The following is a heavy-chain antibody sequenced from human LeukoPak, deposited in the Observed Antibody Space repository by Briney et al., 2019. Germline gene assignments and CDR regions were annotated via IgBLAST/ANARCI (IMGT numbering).Heavy chain of an antibody. CDR3: AEDRRRGYSYGPLSDSFDS. Sequence: PGGSLRLSCAASAFTFSSYGMHWVRQAPGKGLEWVAFIRYDGSNKYYADPVKGRFTISRDNSKNTLYLQMNSLRAEDTAVFYCAEDRRRGYSYGPLSDSFDSWGQGTLVSVSS. CDR2: IRYDGSNK. D-gene: IGHD5-18*01. J-gene: IGHJ4*02. CDR1: AFTFSSYG. V-gene: IGHV3-30*02.